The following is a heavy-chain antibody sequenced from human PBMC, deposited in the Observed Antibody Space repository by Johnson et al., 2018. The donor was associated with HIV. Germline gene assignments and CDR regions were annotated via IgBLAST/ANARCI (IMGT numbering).Heavy chain of an antibody. CDR3: VRVGKYCGGDCYSGVDAFDI. CDR2: ISYDAGKK. D-gene: IGHD2-21*02. V-gene: IGHV3-30*04. Sequence: QVQLVESGGGVVQPGRSLRIYCAVSEFSLSNYAMHWVRLAPGKGLQWMAVISYDAGKKYYADSVRGRFTISRDISKNTLYLQMDSLRPDDTALYYCVRVGKYCGGDCYSGVDAFDIWGQGTMVTVSS. J-gene: IGHJ3*02. CDR1: EFSLSNYA.